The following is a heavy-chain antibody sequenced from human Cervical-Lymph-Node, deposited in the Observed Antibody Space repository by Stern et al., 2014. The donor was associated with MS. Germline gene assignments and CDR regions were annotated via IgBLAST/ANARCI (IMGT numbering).Heavy chain of an antibody. CDR1: GYTFTGFY. CDR3: ARDRNPLVVVPTASFDY. CDR2: INPNSGDT. D-gene: IGHD2-2*01. J-gene: IGHJ4*02. V-gene: IGHV1-2*06. Sequence: QLVQSGAEVKKPGASVKVSCKASGYTFTGFYMHWVRQAPGQGLEWMGRINPNSGDTTYVQKFQGRVTMTRDTSISTASMELSRLRSDDTAVYYCARDRNPLVVVPTASFDYWGQGTLVTVSS.